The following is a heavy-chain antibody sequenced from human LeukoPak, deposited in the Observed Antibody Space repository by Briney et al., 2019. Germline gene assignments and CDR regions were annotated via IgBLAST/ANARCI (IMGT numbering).Heavy chain of an antibody. Sequence: GGSLRLSCAASGFNFVDYAMHWVRQVPGKGLEWVSGINWNGGSTGYADSVKGRFTISRDNAKNSLYLQLNSLRAEDTALYYCARHIGATYSSGWYYFDYWGQGTLVTVSS. CDR2: INWNGGST. CDR3: ARHIGATYSSGWYYFDY. D-gene: IGHD6-19*01. J-gene: IGHJ4*02. V-gene: IGHV3-20*04. CDR1: GFNFVDYA.